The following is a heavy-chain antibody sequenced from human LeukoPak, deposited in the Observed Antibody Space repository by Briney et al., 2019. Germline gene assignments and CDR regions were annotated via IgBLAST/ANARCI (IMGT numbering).Heavy chain of an antibody. Sequence: PSETLSLTCSVSGGSFEHYFWSWVRQPPGKGLEWIGYVYYSGTTDYSPSLKSRLTISADTSKNQFSLKLNSVTAADTAVYYCASHRRSHGSEYWGQGILVTVSS. D-gene: IGHD3-10*01. V-gene: IGHV4-59*01. CDR1: GGSFEHYF. CDR2: VYYSGTT. J-gene: IGHJ4*02. CDR3: ASHRRSHGSEY.